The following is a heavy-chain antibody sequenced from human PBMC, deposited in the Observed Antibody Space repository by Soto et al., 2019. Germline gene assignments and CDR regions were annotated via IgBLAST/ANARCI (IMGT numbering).Heavy chain of an antibody. J-gene: IGHJ4*02. CDR2: IYYSGST. Sequence: QVQLQESGPGLVKSSQTLSLTCTVSGGSISSGGYHWNWIRQHPGKGLERIGNIYYSGSTYYNPALKSGVTISIDTSKNQFSLKLSSVTAADTAVYYCARDVWPYYFDYWGQGTLVTVSS. CDR3: ARDVWPYYFDY. V-gene: IGHV4-31*03. D-gene: IGHD2-21*01. CDR1: GGSISSGGYH.